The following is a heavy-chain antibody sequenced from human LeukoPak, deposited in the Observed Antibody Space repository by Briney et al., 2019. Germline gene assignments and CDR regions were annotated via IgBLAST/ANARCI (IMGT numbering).Heavy chain of an antibody. D-gene: IGHD1-1*01. CDR3: ARGSVERRLPQKQDAFDI. CDR1: GGSISSGGYY. Sequence: SETLSLTCTVSGGSISSGGYYGSWVRQPRGKGLEWIGYIYHSGSTYYNPSLKSRVTISVDRSKNQFSLKLSSVTAADTAVYYCARGSVERRLPQKQDAFDIWGQGTMVTVSS. V-gene: IGHV4-30-2*01. J-gene: IGHJ3*02. CDR2: IYHSGST.